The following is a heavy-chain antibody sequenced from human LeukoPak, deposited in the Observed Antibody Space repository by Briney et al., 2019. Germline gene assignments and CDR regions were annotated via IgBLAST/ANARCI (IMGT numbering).Heavy chain of an antibody. Sequence: SVKVSCKASGGTFSSYAISWVRQAPGQGLEWMGRIIPILGIANYAQKFQGRVTITADKSTSTAYMELSSLRSEDTAVYYCARQGDNRYYDIFTGLPRYYFDYWGQGTLVTVSS. CDR1: GGTFSSYA. CDR2: IIPILGIA. V-gene: IGHV1-69*04. J-gene: IGHJ4*02. CDR3: ARQGDNRYYDIFTGLPRYYFDY. D-gene: IGHD3-9*01.